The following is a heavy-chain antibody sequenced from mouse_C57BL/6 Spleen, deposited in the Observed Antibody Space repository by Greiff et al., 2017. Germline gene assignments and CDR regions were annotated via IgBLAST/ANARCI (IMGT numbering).Heavy chain of an antibody. Sequence: EVMLVASGGGLVKPGGSLKLSCAASGFTFSDYGMHWVRQAPEKGLEWVAYISSGSSTIYYADTVKGRFTISRDNAKNTLFLQMTSLRSEDTAMYYCASPITTVVGYAMDYWGQGTSVTVSS. V-gene: IGHV5-17*01. CDR3: ASPITTVVGYAMDY. D-gene: IGHD1-1*01. CDR1: GFTFSDYG. J-gene: IGHJ4*01. CDR2: ISSGSSTI.